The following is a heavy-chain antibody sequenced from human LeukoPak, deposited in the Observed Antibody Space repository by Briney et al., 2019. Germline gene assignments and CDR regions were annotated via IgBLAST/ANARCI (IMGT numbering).Heavy chain of an antibody. J-gene: IGHJ6*03. CDR2: IYHSGST. CDR1: GYSISSGYY. Sequence: SETLSLTCTVSGYSISSGYYWGWIRQPPGKGLEWIGSIYHSGSTYYNPSLKSRVTISVDTSKNQFSLKLSSVTAADTAVYYCARERYYDSSGYYYYYYYMDVWGKGTTVTVSS. D-gene: IGHD3-22*01. V-gene: IGHV4-38-2*02. CDR3: ARERYYDSSGYYYYYYYMDV.